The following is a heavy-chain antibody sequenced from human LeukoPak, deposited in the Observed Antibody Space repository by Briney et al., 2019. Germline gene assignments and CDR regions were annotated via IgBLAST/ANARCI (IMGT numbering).Heavy chain of an antibody. J-gene: IGHJ4*02. CDR2: ISSSGSTI. V-gene: IGHV3-11*01. D-gene: IGHD4-17*01. CDR3: ARGNVMTTVTTARSFDY. Sequence: PSETLSLTCTVSGGSISSGGYYWSWIRQAPGKGLEWVSYISSSGSTIYYADSVKGRFTISRDNAKNSLYLQMNSLRAEDTAVYYCARGNVMTTVTTARSFDYWGQGTLVTVSS. CDR1: GGSISSGGYY.